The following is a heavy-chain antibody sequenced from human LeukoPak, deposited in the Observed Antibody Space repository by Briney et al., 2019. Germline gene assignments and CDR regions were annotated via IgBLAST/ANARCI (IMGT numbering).Heavy chain of an antibody. CDR3: ARIYDYIWGSYPAKPFDY. J-gene: IGHJ4*02. V-gene: IGHV4-34*01. CDR1: GGSFSGYN. CDR2: ISHSGST. Sequence: SETLSLTCAVYGGSFSGYNWSWIRQPPGKGLEWIGEISHSGSTNYNPSLKSRVTISVDTSKNQFSLKLSSVTAADTAVYYCARIYDYIWGSYPAKPFDYWGQGTLVTVSS. D-gene: IGHD3-16*02.